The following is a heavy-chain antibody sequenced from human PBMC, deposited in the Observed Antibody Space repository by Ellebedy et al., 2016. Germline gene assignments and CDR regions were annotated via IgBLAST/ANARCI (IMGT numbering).Heavy chain of an antibody. D-gene: IGHD3-22*01. J-gene: IGHJ4*02. CDR2: IYWDDDK. CDR3: ALYHHYYDSSGFDY. Sequence: SGPTLVNPTQTLTLTCTFSGFSLSTSGVGVGWIRQPPGKALEWLALIYWDDDKRYSPSLKSRLTITKDTSKNQVVLTMTNMDPVDTATYYCALYHHYYDSSGFDYWGQGTLVTVSS. CDR1: GFSLSTSGVG. V-gene: IGHV2-5*02.